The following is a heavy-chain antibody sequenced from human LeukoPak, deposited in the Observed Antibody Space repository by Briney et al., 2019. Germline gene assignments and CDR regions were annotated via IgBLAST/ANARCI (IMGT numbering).Heavy chain of an antibody. CDR3: ARATDGGYDPVFDY. Sequence: GGSLRLSCAASGIIFSNYWMHWVRQAPGKGLVWVSRSTSYADSVKGRFTISRDNAKNSLYLQMNSLRVEDTAIFYCARATDGGYDPVFDYWGQGTLVTVSS. CDR1: GIIFSNYW. CDR2: ST. V-gene: IGHV3-74*01. D-gene: IGHD5-12*01. J-gene: IGHJ4*02.